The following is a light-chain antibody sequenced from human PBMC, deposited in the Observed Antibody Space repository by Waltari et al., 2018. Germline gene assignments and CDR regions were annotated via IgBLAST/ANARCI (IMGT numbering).Light chain of an antibody. Sequence: QSALTQPRSVSGSPGQSVTISCTGTSSDVGGYDYVSWYQQHPGKAPKLMIYDVNKRPSGVPDRFYGSKSGNTASLTISGLQADDEADYYCCSYAGSQTSVFGGGTKVTVL. V-gene: IGLV2-11*01. CDR3: CSYAGSQTSV. CDR2: DVN. CDR1: SSDVGGYDY. J-gene: IGLJ2*01.